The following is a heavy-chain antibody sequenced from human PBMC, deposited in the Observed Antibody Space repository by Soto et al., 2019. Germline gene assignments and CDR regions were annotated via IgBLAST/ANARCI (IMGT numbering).Heavy chain of an antibody. CDR1: GGSFRGYY. CDR3: ARAWSCPSFFDY. V-gene: IGHV4-34*01. D-gene: IGHD3-3*01. CDR2: INHSGST. J-gene: IGHJ4*02. Sequence: QVQLQQWGAGLLKPSETLSLTCAVYGGSFRGYYWSWIRQPPGKGLEWIGEINHSGSTNYNPSLKSRVTISVDTSKNQFSLKLSSVTAADTAVYYCARAWSCPSFFDYWGQGTLVTVSS.